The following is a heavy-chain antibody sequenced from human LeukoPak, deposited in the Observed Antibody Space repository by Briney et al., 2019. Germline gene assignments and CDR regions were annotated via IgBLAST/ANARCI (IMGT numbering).Heavy chain of an antibody. V-gene: IGHV3-23*01. CDR2: ISGTDDST. CDR1: GFGFSYYD. D-gene: IGHD1-26*01. CDR3: ARGRERYTFDY. Sequence: PGGSLRLSCVASGFGFSYYDMNWVRQTPGKGLEWVSTISGTDDSTYYADSVKGRFTISRDNAKNSLYLRMNSLRAEDTAVYYCARGRERYTFDYWGQGTLVTVSS. J-gene: IGHJ4*02.